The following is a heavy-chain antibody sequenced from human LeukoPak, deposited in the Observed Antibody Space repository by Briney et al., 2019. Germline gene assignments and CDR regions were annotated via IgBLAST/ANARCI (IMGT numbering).Heavy chain of an antibody. Sequence: GGSLRLSCAASGFTFSSYAMHWVRQAPGKGLEGVAVISYDGRNKYYADSVKGRFTISRDNSKHTLYLQMNSLRAEDTAVYYCARPLMYYYGSETYFWFDPWGQGTLVTVSS. V-gene: IGHV3-30*04. CDR2: ISYDGRNK. CDR3: ARPLMYYYGSETYFWFDP. J-gene: IGHJ5*02. CDR1: GFTFSSYA. D-gene: IGHD3-10*01.